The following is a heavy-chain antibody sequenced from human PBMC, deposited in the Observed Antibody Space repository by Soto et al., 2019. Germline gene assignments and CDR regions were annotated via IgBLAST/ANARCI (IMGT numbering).Heavy chain of an antibody. CDR2: MNPNSGNT. V-gene: IGHV1-8*01. J-gene: IGHJ4*02. Sequence: ASVQVSCKASGYTFTSYHIHWVRQATGQGLEWMGWMNPNSGNTGYAQKFQGRVTMTRNTSISTAYMELSSLRSEDTAVYYCAGAASVITGTTGHDYWGQGTLVTVSS. D-gene: IGHD1-20*01. CDR3: AGAASVITGTTGHDY. CDR1: GYTFTSYH.